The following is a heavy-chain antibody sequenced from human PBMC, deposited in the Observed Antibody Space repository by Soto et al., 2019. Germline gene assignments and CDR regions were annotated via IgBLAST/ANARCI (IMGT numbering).Heavy chain of an antibody. CDR1: GYSINSGYY. V-gene: IGHV4-38-2*02. D-gene: IGHD3-3*01. J-gene: IGHJ4*02. Sequence: SETLSLTCAVSGYSINSGYYWGWIRQSPGKGLEWIGSVFHGGTTYSTPSLKTRLTISVDTSKNQFSLDLNAVTAADTAVYYCVRDFGDLHDFWSGSDYWGQGIPVIVSS. CDR3: VRDFGDLHDFWSGSDY. CDR2: VFHGGTT.